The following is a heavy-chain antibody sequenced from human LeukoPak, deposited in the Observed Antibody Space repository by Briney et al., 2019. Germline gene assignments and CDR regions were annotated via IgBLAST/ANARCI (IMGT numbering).Heavy chain of an antibody. CDR3: ARDNPGYSSRWYVAFDI. CDR1: GYTFTGYY. Sequence: GASVKVSCKASGYTFTGYYMHWVRQAPGQGLEWMGWINPNSGGTNYAQKFQGRVTMTRDTSISTAYMELSRLRSDDTAVYYCARDNPGYSSRWYVAFDIWGQGTMVTVSS. D-gene: IGHD6-19*01. V-gene: IGHV1-2*02. J-gene: IGHJ3*02. CDR2: INPNSGGT.